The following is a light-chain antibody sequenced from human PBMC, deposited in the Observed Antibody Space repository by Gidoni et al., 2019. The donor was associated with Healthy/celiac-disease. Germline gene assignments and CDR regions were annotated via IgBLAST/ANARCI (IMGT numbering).Light chain of an antibody. CDR2: GAS. CDR1: QSVSISY. Sequence: EIVLTQSPGTLSLSPGERATLACRASQSVSISYLAWYQQKPGQAPRLLIYGASSRATGIPDRCSGSGSGTDFTLTISRLEPEDFAVYYCQQYGSSRWTFGQGTKVEIK. CDR3: QQYGSSRWT. J-gene: IGKJ1*01. V-gene: IGKV3-20*01.